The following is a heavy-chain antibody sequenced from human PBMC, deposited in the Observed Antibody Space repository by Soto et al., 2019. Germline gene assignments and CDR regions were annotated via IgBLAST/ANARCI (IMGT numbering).Heavy chain of an antibody. CDR2: IKSKTDGGTT. J-gene: IGHJ6*03. CDR1: GFTFSNAW. Sequence: GGSLRLSCAASGFTFSNAWMSWVRQAPGKGLEWVGRIKSKTDGGTTDYAAPVKGRFTISRDDSKNTLYLQMNSLKTEDTAVYYCTTDGSDSGDGYYYMDVWGKGTTVTVSS. V-gene: IGHV3-15*01. CDR3: TTDGSDSGDGYYYMDV. D-gene: IGHD6-19*01.